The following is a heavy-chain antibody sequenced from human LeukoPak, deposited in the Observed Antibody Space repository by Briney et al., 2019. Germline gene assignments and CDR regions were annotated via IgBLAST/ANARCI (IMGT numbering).Heavy chain of an antibody. CDR2: INPNSGGT. CDR1: GYTLTGYY. Sequence: GASVKVSCKASGYTLTGYYMHWVRQAPGQGLEWMGWINPNSGGTNYAQKFQGRVTMTRDTSISTAYMELSRLRSDDTAVYYCARDWGLTSGWFDPWGQGTLVTVSS. V-gene: IGHV1-2*02. CDR3: ARDWGLTSGWFDP. D-gene: IGHD3-16*01. J-gene: IGHJ5*02.